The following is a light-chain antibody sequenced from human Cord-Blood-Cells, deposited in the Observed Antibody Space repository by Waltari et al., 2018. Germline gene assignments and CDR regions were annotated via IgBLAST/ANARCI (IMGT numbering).Light chain of an antibody. V-gene: IGLV2-23*01. CDR3: CSYAGSSTYV. CDR2: EGS. CDR1: SSDVGRYNL. J-gene: IGLJ1*01. Sequence: QSALPQPAYVSGSPGQSITIPCTGTSSDVGRYNLVSWYQQHPGKAPKLMIYEGSKRPSGFSNRFSGSKSGNTASLTISGLQAEDEADYYCCSYAGSSTYVFGTGTKVTVL.